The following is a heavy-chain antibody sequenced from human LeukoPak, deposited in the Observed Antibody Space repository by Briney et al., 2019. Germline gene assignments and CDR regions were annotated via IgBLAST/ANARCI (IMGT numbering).Heavy chain of an antibody. Sequence: GGSLRLTCAASGFTFNNYWMNWVRQAPGKGLEGVANIKQEGSETYYVDSVKGRFTISRGNAKNSVYLQMNRLRAEDTAVYYCARSYYDNSGSFGFWGQGTLVTVST. D-gene: IGHD3-22*01. CDR1: GFTFNNYW. CDR3: ARSYYDNSGSFGF. V-gene: IGHV3-7*01. J-gene: IGHJ1*01. CDR2: IKQEGSET.